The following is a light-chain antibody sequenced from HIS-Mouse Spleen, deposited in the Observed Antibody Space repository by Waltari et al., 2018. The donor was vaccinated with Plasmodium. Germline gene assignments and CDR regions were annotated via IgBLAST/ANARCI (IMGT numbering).Light chain of an antibody. CDR1: QSVSSN. V-gene: IGKV3-15*01. J-gene: IGKJ1*01. CDR2: GAS. Sequence: EIVMTPSPATLSVSPGGSAPLSCRASQSVSSNFAWYQQKPGQAPRLLIYGASTRATGIPARFSGSGSGTEFTLTISSMQSEDFAVYYCQQYNNWPRGTFGQGTKVEIK. CDR3: QQYNNWPRGT.